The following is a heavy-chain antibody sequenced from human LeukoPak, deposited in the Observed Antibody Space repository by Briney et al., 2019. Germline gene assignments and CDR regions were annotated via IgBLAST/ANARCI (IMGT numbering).Heavy chain of an antibody. D-gene: IGHD6-19*01. J-gene: IGHJ3*02. CDR2: ISGSGDTT. CDR1: GFTFSTYG. CDR3: ARTSGWYRGNAFDI. V-gene: IGHV3-23*01. Sequence: GGSLRLSCAASGFTFSTYGMSWVRQAPGKGLEWVSGISGSGDTTLYADSVKGRFTISRDNSKNTLYLHINSLTVEDTAVYYCARTSGWYRGNAFDIWGQGTMVTVSS.